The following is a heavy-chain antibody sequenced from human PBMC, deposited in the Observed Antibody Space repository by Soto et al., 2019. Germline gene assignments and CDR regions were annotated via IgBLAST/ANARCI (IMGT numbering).Heavy chain of an antibody. J-gene: IGHJ4*02. Sequence: PGESLKISCKGSGYSFTSYWIGWVRQMPGKGLKWMGIIYPGDSDTRYSPSFQGQVTISADKSISTAYLQWSSLKASDTAMYYCARPRYYYDSSGHYYFDYWGQGTLVTVSS. CDR2: IYPGDSDT. D-gene: IGHD3-22*01. CDR3: ARPRYYYDSSGHYYFDY. V-gene: IGHV5-51*01. CDR1: GYSFTSYW.